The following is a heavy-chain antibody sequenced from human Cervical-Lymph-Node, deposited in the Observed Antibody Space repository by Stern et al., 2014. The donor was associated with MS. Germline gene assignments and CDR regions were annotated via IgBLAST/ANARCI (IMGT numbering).Heavy chain of an antibody. D-gene: IGHD4-17*01. Sequence: QVTLRESGPTLVKPTQTLTLTCTFSGFSLSTSGVGVSWIRQPPGKALEWLALIYWDDDKRYSPSLKSRLTITKDTSKNQVVLTMTNMDPVDTATYYCAHPEVTTDAFDIWGQGTMVTVSS. CDR1: GFSLSTSGVG. J-gene: IGHJ3*02. CDR3: AHPEVTTDAFDI. V-gene: IGHV2-5*02. CDR2: IYWDDDK.